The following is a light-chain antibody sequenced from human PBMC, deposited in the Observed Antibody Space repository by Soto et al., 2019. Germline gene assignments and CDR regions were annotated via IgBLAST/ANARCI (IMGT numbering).Light chain of an antibody. CDR3: QQYKDHVWT. CDR1: QTVERW. V-gene: IGKV1-5*01. J-gene: IGKJ1*01. CDR2: DVS. Sequence: DIQMTQSPSTLPASVGDRVTISCRASQTVERWLAWYQQKPGKAPKLLISDVSTLERGVPSRFSGSGSATEFTLTISGLQSDDFATYYCQQYKDHVWTFGQRTKV.